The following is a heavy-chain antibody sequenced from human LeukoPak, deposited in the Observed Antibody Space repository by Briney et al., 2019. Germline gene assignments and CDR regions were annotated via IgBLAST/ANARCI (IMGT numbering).Heavy chain of an antibody. V-gene: IGHV3-33*06. J-gene: IGHJ4*02. CDR3: AKAPYYYDSSGYQDY. Sequence: GGSLRLSCAASGFTFSSYGMHWVRQAPGKRLEWVAVIWYDGSNKYYADSVKGRFTISRDNSKNTLYLQMNSLRAEDTAVYYCAKAPYYYDSSGYQDYWGQGTLVTVSS. CDR2: IWYDGSNK. D-gene: IGHD3-22*01. CDR1: GFTFSSYG.